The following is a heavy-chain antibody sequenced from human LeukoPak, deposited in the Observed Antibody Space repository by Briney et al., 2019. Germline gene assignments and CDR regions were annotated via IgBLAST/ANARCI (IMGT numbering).Heavy chain of an antibody. CDR2: IYHSGST. J-gene: IGHJ4*02. Sequence: SETLSLTCADSGDSISSGGYSWSWIRQPPGKGLEWIGYIYHSGSTYYNPSLKSRVTISVDRSKNQFSLKLSSVTAADTAVYYCARVGMVRGVIFFDYWGQGTLVTVSS. CDR3: ARVGMVRGVIFFDY. D-gene: IGHD3-10*01. CDR1: GDSISSGGYS. V-gene: IGHV4-30-2*01.